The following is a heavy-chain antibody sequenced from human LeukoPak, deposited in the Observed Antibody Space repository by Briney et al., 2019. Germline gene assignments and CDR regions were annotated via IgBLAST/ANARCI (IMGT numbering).Heavy chain of an antibody. J-gene: IGHJ4*02. V-gene: IGHV1-69*04. D-gene: IGHD6-13*01. CDR3: PRAAWYRELNFDY. Sequence: SVKVSCKASGYTLTDHHLIWVRQAPGQGLEWMGRIIPILGIANYAQKSQGRVTITADKSTSTAYMELSSLRSEDTAAYYCPRAAWYRELNFDYWGQGTLVTVSS. CDR2: IIPILGIA. CDR1: GYTLTDHH.